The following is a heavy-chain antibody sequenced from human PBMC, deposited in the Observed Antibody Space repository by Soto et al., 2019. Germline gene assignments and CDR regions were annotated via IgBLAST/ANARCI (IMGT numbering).Heavy chain of an antibody. CDR2: ISPDGSRI. D-gene: IGHD3-22*01. V-gene: IGHV3-7*01. J-gene: IGHJ4*03. CDR1: GFTFSNHW. CDR3: GRDQGYYSFEY. Sequence: EVQLVESGGGLVKPGGSLRLSCAASGFTFSNHWMGWVRQAPGKGLEWVADISPDGSRIYYLDSVKGRFTISRDNAQTSQYLPMNCRGGEFTAVDFGGRDQGYYSFEYCGEGTLFPASP.